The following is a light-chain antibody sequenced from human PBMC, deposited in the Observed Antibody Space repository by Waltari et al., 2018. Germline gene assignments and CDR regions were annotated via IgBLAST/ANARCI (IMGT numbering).Light chain of an antibody. Sequence: DIQMTQSPSSLSASVGDRVTINCRASQSISTYLNWYQQKPGKAPKLLIFAASSLQSGVPSRFSGSGSGTEFTLTINSLQPDDFATYYCQHYNAYRTFGQGTKVEIK. CDR1: QSISTY. V-gene: IGKV1-16*01. CDR3: QHYNAYRT. J-gene: IGKJ1*01. CDR2: AAS.